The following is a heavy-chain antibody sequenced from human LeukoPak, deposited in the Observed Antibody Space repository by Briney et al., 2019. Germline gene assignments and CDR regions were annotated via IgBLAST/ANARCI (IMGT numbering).Heavy chain of an antibody. D-gene: IGHD3-3*01. V-gene: IGHV4-59*01. J-gene: IGHJ5*02. CDR3: ARSGVFGVVIGFDP. CDR1: GGSISSYY. CDR2: IYYSGST. Sequence: PSETLSLTCTVSGGSISSYYWSWIRQPPGKGLEWIGYIYYSGSTNYNPSLKSRVTISVDTSKNQFSLKLSSVTAADTAVYYCARSGVFGVVIGFDPWGQGTLVTVSS.